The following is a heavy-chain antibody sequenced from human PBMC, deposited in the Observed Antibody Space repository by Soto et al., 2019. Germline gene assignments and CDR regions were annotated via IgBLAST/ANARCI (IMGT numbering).Heavy chain of an antibody. CDR1: GDSISRNGNY. CDR2: IHYSGST. V-gene: IGHV4-31*03. Sequence: QVQLQESGPGLVRPSETLSLTCTVSGDSISRNGNYWSWIRQHPGQGLEWIGYIHYSGSTYYTPSLKSRVNISVDRSKNQCSLNLTSVTAADTAVYFCARVRVVTHPSPTQAPLRFEFWGQGALVTVSS. CDR3: ARVRVVTHPSPTQAPLRFEF. D-gene: IGHD4-17*01. J-gene: IGHJ4*02.